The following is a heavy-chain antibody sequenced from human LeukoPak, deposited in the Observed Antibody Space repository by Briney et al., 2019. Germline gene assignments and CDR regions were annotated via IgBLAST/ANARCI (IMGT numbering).Heavy chain of an antibody. CDR2: IHIRGST. J-gene: IGHJ4*02. D-gene: IGHD6-19*01. CDR1: GGSISNFY. Sequence: SETLSLTCTVSGGSISNFYWGWIRQPAGKGLEWIGRIHIRGSTDYSPSLKSRVSISVDTSKNQFFLRLRSVTAADTAVYYCVRAGTGDSSGWHLWGQGTLVPVSS. CDR3: VRAGTGDSSGWHL. V-gene: IGHV4-4*07.